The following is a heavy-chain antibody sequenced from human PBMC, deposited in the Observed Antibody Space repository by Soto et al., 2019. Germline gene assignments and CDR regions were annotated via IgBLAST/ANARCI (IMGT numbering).Heavy chain of an antibody. Sequence: GESLKISCKGSGYSFTSYWIGWVRQMPGKGLEWMGIIYPGDSDTRYSPSFQGQVPISADKSISPAYLQWSSLKASDTAMYYCASYSSAAASEVYNALDSWGQGTLVTVSS. CDR2: IYPGDSDT. CDR1: GYSFTSYW. CDR3: ASYSSAAASEVYNALDS. D-gene: IGHD2-15*01. V-gene: IGHV5-51*01. J-gene: IGHJ5*01.